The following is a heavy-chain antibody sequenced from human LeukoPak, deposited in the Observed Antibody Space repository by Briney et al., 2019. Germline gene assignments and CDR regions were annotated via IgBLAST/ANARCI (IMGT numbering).Heavy chain of an antibody. CDR3: ARSKAWYFDL. J-gene: IGHJ2*01. Sequence: SETLSLTCTVSGGSISSHYWSWIWQPPGKGLEWIGYIYYSGSTNYNPSLKSRVTISVDTSKNQFSLKLSSVTAADTAVYYCARSKAWYFDLWGRGTLVTVSS. CDR2: IYYSGST. V-gene: IGHV4-59*08. CDR1: GGSISSHY.